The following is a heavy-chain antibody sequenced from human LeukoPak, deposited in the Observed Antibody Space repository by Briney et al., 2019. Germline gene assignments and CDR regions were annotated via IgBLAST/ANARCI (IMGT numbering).Heavy chain of an antibody. Sequence: SETLSLTCTVSGGSISSSSYYWGWIRQPPGKGLEWLGSIYYSGSTYYNPSLKSRVTISVDTSKNQFSLKLSSVTAADTSVYYCARQCITMVRGVPFDYWGQGTLVTVSS. D-gene: IGHD3-10*01. CDR1: GGSISSSSYY. CDR2: IYYSGST. J-gene: IGHJ4*02. V-gene: IGHV4-39*01. CDR3: ARQCITMVRGVPFDY.